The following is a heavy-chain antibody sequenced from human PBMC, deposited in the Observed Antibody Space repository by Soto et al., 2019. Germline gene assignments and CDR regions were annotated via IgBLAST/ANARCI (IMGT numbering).Heavy chain of an antibody. V-gene: IGHV3-74*03. CDR2: INSDGRNT. CDR1: GFIFSSYW. J-gene: IGHJ5*02. D-gene: IGHD3-10*01. Sequence: GGSLRRSCAASGFIFSSYWIHWGRQVPGKGPVWVARINSDGRNTKYTDSVKCRFTISRDNAKNTLYLQMNSLRAEDTAIYYCARDFMARGRDSNWFDPWRQGTVVTFSS. CDR3: ARDFMARGRDSNWFDP.